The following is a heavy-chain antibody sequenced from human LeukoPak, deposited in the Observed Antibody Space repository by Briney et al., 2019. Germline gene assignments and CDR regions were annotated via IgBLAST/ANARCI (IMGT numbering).Heavy chain of an antibody. CDR1: GGSFSGYY. J-gene: IGHJ1*01. V-gene: IGHV4-4*08. CDR2: IYTSGST. CDR3: ARDVRIPAVGEYFQH. Sequence: NPSETLSLTCAVYGGSFSGYYWSWIRQPPGKGLEWIGRIYTSGSTNYNPSLKSRVTISVDTSKNQFSPKLSSVTAADTAVYYCARDVRIPAVGEYFQHWGQGTLVTVSS. D-gene: IGHD1-26*01.